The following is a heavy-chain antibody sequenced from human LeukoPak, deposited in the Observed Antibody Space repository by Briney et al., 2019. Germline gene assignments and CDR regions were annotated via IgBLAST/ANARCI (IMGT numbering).Heavy chain of an antibody. D-gene: IGHD2-2*01. CDR1: GFTFSDYY. J-gene: IGHJ6*04. V-gene: IGHV3-11*06. Sequence: GGSLGLSCAASGFTFSDYYMNWIRLAPGKGLEWVSSISTSSTYTNYADSVRGRFTISRDNANNSLYLQMNSLRAEDTAVYYCARAQVVPAATYYYYYGMDVWGKGTTVTVSS. CDR3: ARAQVVPAATYYYYYGMDV. CDR2: ISTSSTYT.